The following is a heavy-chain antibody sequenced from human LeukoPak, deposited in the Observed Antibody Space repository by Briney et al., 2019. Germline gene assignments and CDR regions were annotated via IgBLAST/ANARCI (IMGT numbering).Heavy chain of an antibody. CDR1: GFTFSSYW. J-gene: IGHJ6*02. D-gene: IGHD3-3*01. Sequence: GGSLRLSCAASGFTFSSYWMSWVRQAPGKGLEWVANIKQDGSEKYYVDSVKGRFTISRDNAKNSLYLQMSSLRAEDTAVYYCARTPYDFWSGYHADYYGMDVWGQGTTVTVSS. V-gene: IGHV3-7*01. CDR3: ARTPYDFWSGYHADYYGMDV. CDR2: IKQDGSEK.